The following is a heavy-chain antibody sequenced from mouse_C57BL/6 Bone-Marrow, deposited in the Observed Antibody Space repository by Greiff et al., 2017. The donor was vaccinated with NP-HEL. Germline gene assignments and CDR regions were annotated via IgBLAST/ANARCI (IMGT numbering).Heavy chain of an antibody. D-gene: IGHD1-1*01. CDR2: ISYDGSN. J-gene: IGHJ4*01. V-gene: IGHV3-6*01. CDR1: GYSITSGYY. Sequence: DVKLVESGPGLVKPSQSLSLTCSVTGYSITSGYYWNWIRQFPGNKLEWMGYISYDGSNNYNPSLKNRISITRDTSKNQFFLKLNSVTTEDTATYYCARTLYGSSPYYYAMDYWGQGTSVTVSS. CDR3: ARTLYGSSPYYYAMDY.